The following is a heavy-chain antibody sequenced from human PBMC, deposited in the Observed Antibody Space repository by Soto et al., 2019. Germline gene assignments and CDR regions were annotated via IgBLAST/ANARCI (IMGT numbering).Heavy chain of an antibody. Sequence: SQTLSFTCAITGDSVSSNSAGWSWVRQSPSRGLEWLGRTYYRSKWYYEYAVSVRGRITINPDTSKNQYSLQLNSVTPEDTAVYFCARGEQYSGRIFDYWGQGTLATVSS. CDR3: ARGEQYSGRIFDY. J-gene: IGHJ4*01. CDR1: GDSVSSNSAG. V-gene: IGHV6-1*01. CDR2: TYYRSKWYY. D-gene: IGHD1-26*01.